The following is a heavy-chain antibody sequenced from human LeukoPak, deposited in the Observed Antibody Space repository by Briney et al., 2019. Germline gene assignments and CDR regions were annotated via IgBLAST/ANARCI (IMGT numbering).Heavy chain of an antibody. V-gene: IGHV3-48*03. CDR1: GFTFGSYE. CDR2: ISSSGSTI. Sequence: GGSLRLSCAASGFTFGSYEMNWVRQAPGKGLEWVSYISSSGSTIYYADSVKGRFTISRDNAKNSLYLQMNSLRAEDTAVYYCARAKPYSSGWKRFDPWGQGTLVTVSS. J-gene: IGHJ5*02. CDR3: ARAKPYSSGWKRFDP. D-gene: IGHD6-19*01.